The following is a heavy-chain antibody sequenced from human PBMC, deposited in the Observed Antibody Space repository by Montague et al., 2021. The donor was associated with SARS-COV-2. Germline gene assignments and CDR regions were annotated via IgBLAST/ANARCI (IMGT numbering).Heavy chain of an antibody. Sequence: TLSLTCTVSGGSISSGGYYWSWIRQHPGKGLEWIGYIYYSGSTYYNPSLKSRVTISVDTSKNQFSLKLSSVTAADTAVYYCARDLSHRAIFGVVIINGIDVWGRGTTVTVSS. CDR2: IYYSGST. V-gene: IGHV4-31*03. CDR1: GGSISSGGYY. D-gene: IGHD3-3*01. J-gene: IGHJ6*02. CDR3: ARDLSHRAIFGVVIINGIDV.